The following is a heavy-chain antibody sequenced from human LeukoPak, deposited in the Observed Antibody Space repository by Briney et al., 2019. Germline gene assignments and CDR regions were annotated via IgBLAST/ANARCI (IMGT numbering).Heavy chain of an antibody. J-gene: IGHJ4*02. Sequence: GGSLRLSCAASGFTFSSYGMHWVRQAPGKGLEWVGFIRYVVSNNNYADSVKGRYTNARENSKDSLYLQMNSLIAEDTAVYYCAGGYCSSTSCYTELFDYWGQGTLVTVSS. CDR2: IRYVVSNN. D-gene: IGHD2-2*02. V-gene: IGHV3-30*02. CDR3: AGGYCSSTSCYTELFDY. CDR1: GFTFSSYG.